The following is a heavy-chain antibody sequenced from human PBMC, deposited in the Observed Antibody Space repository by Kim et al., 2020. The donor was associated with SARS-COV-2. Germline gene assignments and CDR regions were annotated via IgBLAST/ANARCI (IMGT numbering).Heavy chain of an antibody. CDR3: ATTSYRVRYFDWLLGGDGYDAFDI. CDR1: GFTFSSYS. V-gene: IGHV3-21*01. Sequence: GGSLRLSCAASGFTFSSYSMNWVRQAPGKGLEWVSSISSSSSYIYYADSVKGRFTISRDNAKNSLYLQMNSLRAEDTAVYYCATTSYRVRYFDWLLGGDGYDAFDIWGQGTMVTVSS. CDR2: ISSSSSYI. J-gene: IGHJ3*02. D-gene: IGHD3-9*01.